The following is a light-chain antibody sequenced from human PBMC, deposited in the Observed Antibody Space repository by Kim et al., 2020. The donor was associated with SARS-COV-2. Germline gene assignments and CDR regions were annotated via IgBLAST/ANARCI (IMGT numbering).Light chain of an antibody. CDR2: GAS. CDR3: QQYSHWPPYT. J-gene: IGKJ2*01. CDR1: QSVDTN. V-gene: IGKV3-15*01. Sequence: EIVMTQSPATLSVSPGERVTLSCRASQSVDTNLAWYQQKPGQAHRLLLYGASTRATDIPARFSGGGSGTEFTLIISSLQSEDFAVYYCQQYSHWPPYTFGQGTKVDIK.